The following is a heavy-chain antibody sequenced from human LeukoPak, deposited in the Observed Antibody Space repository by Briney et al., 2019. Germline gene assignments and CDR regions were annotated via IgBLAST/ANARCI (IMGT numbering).Heavy chain of an antibody. D-gene: IGHD6-13*01. Sequence: GGSLRLSCAASGFSFSSNYMSWVRQAPGKGLEWVSVIYSGGSTYYADSVKGRFTISRDNSKNTLYLQMNSLRAEDTAVYYCARGGPAAGRFDYWGQGTLVTVSS. CDR3: ARGGPAAGRFDY. V-gene: IGHV3-66*01. CDR2: IYSGGST. J-gene: IGHJ4*02. CDR1: GFSFSSNY.